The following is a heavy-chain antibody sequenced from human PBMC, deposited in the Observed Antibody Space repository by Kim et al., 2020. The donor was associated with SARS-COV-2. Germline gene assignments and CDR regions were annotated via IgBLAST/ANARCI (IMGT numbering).Heavy chain of an antibody. CDR3: ARRSYSSGWYYFDL. CDR2: INSDGTTT. J-gene: IGHJ4*02. V-gene: IGHV3-74*01. CDR1: GFTLSSYW. Sequence: GGSLRLSCAASGFTLSSYWMHWVRQAPGKGLEWVSRINSDGTTTNYADSVKGRFTISIDNRKNTMSLQMSSLRAEDTALYYCARRSYSSGWYYFDLWGQGTLVTVSS. D-gene: IGHD6-19*01.